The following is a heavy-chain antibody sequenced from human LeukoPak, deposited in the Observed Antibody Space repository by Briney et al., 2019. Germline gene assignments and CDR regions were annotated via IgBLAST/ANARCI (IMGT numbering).Heavy chain of an antibody. D-gene: IGHD2-8*02. V-gene: IGHV3-30*04. CDR1: GFTFSSYA. CDR3: ARDRFSGGYFDY. J-gene: IGHJ4*02. CDR2: ISYDGSNK. Sequence: GGSLRLSCAASGFTFSSYAMHWVRQAPGKGLEWVAVISYDGSNKYYADSVKGRFTISRDNSKNTLYVQMNSLRAEDTAVYYCARDRFSGGYFDYWGQGTLVTVSS.